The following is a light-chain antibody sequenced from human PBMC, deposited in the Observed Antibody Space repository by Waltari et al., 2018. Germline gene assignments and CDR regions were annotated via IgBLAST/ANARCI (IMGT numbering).Light chain of an antibody. Sequence: SYELTQPPSVSVSPAQTASITCSGTELGDKYSCWYQQKPGQSPILVIYQDTKRPSGIPARFSGSNSGNTATLTISGTQTMDEADYYCQAWDSSTVVFGGGTKLTVL. V-gene: IGLV3-1*01. CDR1: ELGDKY. CDR2: QDT. J-gene: IGLJ3*02. CDR3: QAWDSSTVV.